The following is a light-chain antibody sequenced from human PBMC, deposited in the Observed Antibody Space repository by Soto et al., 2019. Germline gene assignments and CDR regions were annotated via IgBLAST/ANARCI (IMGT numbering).Light chain of an antibody. CDR3: QQYGSSLTWT. J-gene: IGKJ1*01. Sequence: STQWPAALSFSQGDRATLSCRASQSFXSYFDWYKQKPGQAPRLLNXGASSRATGIPDRFSGSGSGTDFTLTISRLKPEDFAVYYCQQYGSSLTWTFGQGTKVAIK. CDR1: QSFXSY. CDR2: GAS. V-gene: IGKV3-20*01.